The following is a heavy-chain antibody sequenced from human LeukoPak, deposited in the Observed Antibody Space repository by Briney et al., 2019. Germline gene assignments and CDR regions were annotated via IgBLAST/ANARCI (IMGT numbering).Heavy chain of an antibody. Sequence: ASVKVSCKASGFTFTSSAMQWVRQARGQRLEWIGWIVVGSGNTNYAQKFQERVTITRDMSTSTAYMELSSLRSEDTAVYYCAASTFCGGDCYYNWYFDLWGRGTLVTVSS. CDR3: AASTFCGGDCYYNWYFDL. V-gene: IGHV1-58*02. D-gene: IGHD2-21*02. J-gene: IGHJ2*01. CDR2: IVVGSGNT. CDR1: GFTFTSSA.